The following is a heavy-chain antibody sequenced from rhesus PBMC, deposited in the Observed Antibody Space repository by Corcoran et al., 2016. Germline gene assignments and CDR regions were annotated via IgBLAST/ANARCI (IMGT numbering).Heavy chain of an antibody. V-gene: IGHV3-134*01. Sequence: EVQLVESGGALAQPGGSLRLSCAASGFTFDDYAMSWFCQAQGKGLEWVYRISWNRGTRYYADSVKGRFTISRDNAKNALFRQMDRLRAEDTAVYYCTRANYFDYWGQGVLVTVSA. CDR2: ISWNRGTR. CDR1: GFTFDDYA. CDR3: TRANYFDY. J-gene: IGHJ4*01.